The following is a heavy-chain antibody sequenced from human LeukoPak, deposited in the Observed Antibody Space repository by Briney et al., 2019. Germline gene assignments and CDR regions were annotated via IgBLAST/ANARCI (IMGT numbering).Heavy chain of an antibody. CDR2: IWYDESNK. CDR3: ARGPLPWGSLDY. J-gene: IGHJ4*02. CDR1: GFTFSSYG. Sequence: GGSLRLSCATSGFTFSSYGMHWVRQAPGKGLEWVAVIWYDESNKYYADSVKGRFTISRDNSKNTLYLQMNSLRAVDTAVYYCARGPLPWGSLDYWGQGTLVTVSS. D-gene: IGHD3-16*01. V-gene: IGHV3-33*01.